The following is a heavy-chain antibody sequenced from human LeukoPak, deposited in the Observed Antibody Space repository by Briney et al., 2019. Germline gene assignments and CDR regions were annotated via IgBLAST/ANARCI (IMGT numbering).Heavy chain of an antibody. CDR3: ASAGKATRTIDY. CDR1: GGTFSSYA. V-gene: IGHV1-69*04. D-gene: IGHD4-23*01. Sequence: SVKVSCKASGGTFSSYAISWVRQAPGQGLEWMGRIIPILGIANYAQKFQGRVTITADKSTSTAYMELSSLRSEDTAVYYCASAGKATRTIDYWGQGTLVTVSS. J-gene: IGHJ4*02. CDR2: IIPILGIA.